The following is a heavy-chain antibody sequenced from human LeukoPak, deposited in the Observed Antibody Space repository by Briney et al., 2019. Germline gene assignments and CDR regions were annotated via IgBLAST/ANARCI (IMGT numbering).Heavy chain of an antibody. J-gene: IGHJ6*03. CDR1: GGSFSGYY. Sequence: SETLSLTCAVYGGSFSGYYWSWIRQPPGKGLEWIGEINHSGSTNYNPSLKSRVTISVDTSKNQFSLKLSSVTAADTAVYYCARGFYLYDTSGYSPSKYYLDVWGRGATVAVSS. V-gene: IGHV4-34*01. CDR2: INHSGST. D-gene: IGHD3-22*01. CDR3: ARGFYLYDTSGYSPSKYYLDV.